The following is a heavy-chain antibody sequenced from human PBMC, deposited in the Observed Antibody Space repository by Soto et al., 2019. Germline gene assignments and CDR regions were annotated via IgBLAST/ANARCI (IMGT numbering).Heavy chain of an antibody. D-gene: IGHD6-13*01. CDR2: IYPGDSDS. J-gene: IGHJ6*01. CDR1: VYSFTSYW. Sequence: GESLKISCKGSVYSFTSYWIGWVGQMPGKGLQQMGIIYPGDSDSRYSPSFQGQATTSPDKSISTAYLQWSSLKASDTAMYYCARTAAAGKYSYGVDVWGQGTTVTVSP. V-gene: IGHV5-51*01. CDR3: ARTAAAGKYSYGVDV.